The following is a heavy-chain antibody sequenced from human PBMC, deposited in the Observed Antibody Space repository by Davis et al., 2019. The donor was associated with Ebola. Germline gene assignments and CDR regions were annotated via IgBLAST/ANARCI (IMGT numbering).Heavy chain of an antibody. D-gene: IGHD4-11*01. CDR1: GGTFSSYA. V-gene: IGHV1-69*13. CDR2: IIPIFGTA. J-gene: IGHJ6*02. Sequence: SVKVSCKASGGTFSSYAISWVRQAPGQGLEWMGGIIPIFGTANYAQKFQGRVTITADESTSTAYMELSSLRSEDTAVYYCAREGNNYEGYYYYGMDVWGQGTTVTVSS. CDR3: AREGNNYEGYYYYGMDV.